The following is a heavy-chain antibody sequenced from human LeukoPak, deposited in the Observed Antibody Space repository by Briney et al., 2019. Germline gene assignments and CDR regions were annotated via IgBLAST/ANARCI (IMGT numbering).Heavy chain of an antibody. CDR3: AKGPPEVEWELFFFDY. J-gene: IGHJ4*02. V-gene: IGHV3-23*01. D-gene: IGHD1-26*01. CDR2: ISGSGGST. Sequence: GGSLRLSCAASGFTFSSYAMSWVRQAPGKGREWVSAISGSGGSTYYAHSVRGRFTISRDNSKNTLYLQMNSLRAEDTAVYYCAKGPPEVEWELFFFDYWGQGTLVTVSS. CDR1: GFTFSSYA.